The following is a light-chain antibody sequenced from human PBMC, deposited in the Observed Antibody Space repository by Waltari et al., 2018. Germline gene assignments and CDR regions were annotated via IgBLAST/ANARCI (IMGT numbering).Light chain of an antibody. CDR2: DAS. J-gene: IGKJ2*01. Sequence: DIQMTQSPSSLSASVGDRVTITCQASQDISNYLNWYQQKPGKAPKLLIYDASNLETGVPSRFSGSVSGTDFTFTISSLQPSDIATYYCQQYDNLPYTFGQGTKLEIK. V-gene: IGKV1-33*01. CDR1: QDISNY. CDR3: QQYDNLPYT.